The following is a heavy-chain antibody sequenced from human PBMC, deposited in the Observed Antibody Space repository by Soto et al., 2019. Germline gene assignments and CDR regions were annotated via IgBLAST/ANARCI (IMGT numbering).Heavy chain of an antibody. D-gene: IGHD5-18*01. CDR2: ISYDGSNK. V-gene: IGHV3-30*18. CDR3: AKLVLQLWLLDY. Sequence: SLRLPCAASGGPFSSYGRHWVRHAPGKGLEWVAVISYDGSNKYYADSVKGRFTISRDNSKNTLYLQMNSLRAEDTAVYYCAKLVLQLWLLDYWGQANLVSGSS. J-gene: IGHJ4*02. CDR1: GGPFSSYG.